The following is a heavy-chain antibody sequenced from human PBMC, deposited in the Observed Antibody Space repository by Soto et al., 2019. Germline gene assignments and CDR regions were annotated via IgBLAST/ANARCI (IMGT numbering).Heavy chain of an antibody. Sequence: PSETLSLTCTVSGGSISSYYWSWIRQPPGKGLERIGYIYYSGNTNYNPSLKSRVTISVDTSKNQFSLKLSSVTAADTAVYYCARHASYGSGKNWFDPWGQGTLVTV. D-gene: IGHD3-10*01. J-gene: IGHJ5*02. CDR3: ARHASYGSGKNWFDP. CDR1: GGSISSYY. V-gene: IGHV4-59*08. CDR2: IYYSGNT.